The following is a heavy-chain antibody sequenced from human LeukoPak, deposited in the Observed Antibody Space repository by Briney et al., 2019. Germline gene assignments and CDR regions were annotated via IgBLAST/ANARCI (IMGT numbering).Heavy chain of an antibody. J-gene: IGHJ4*02. CDR3: ARAEGYYVWGSYPLRPFDY. Sequence: PSETLSLTCAVYGGSFSGYYWSWIRQPPGKGLEWIGEINHSGSTNYNPSLKSRVTISVDTSKNQFSLKLSSVTAADTAVYYCARAEGYYVWGSYPLRPFDYWGQGTLVTVSS. V-gene: IGHV4-34*01. CDR1: GGSFSGYY. D-gene: IGHD3-16*02. CDR2: INHSGST.